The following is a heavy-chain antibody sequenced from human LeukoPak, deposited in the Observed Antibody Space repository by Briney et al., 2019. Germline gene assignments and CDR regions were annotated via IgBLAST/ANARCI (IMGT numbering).Heavy chain of an antibody. CDR3: AKAVWFGESYYFDF. V-gene: IGHV3-30*02. CDR1: GFTFGNYP. Sequence: GGSLRLSCAASGFTFGNYPMDWVRQAPGKGLEWVAFIRYDGSSEYYADSVKGRFTISRDISKNTLYLQMNSLRAEDTAVYYCAKAVWFGESYYFDFWGQGTLVTVSS. CDR2: IRYDGSSE. D-gene: IGHD3-10*01. J-gene: IGHJ4*02.